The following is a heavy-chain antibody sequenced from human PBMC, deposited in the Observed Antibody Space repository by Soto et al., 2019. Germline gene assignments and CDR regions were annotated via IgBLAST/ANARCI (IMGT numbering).Heavy chain of an antibody. CDR1: GCTFISYH. CDR2: INPSGGST. Sequence: AAVKVSCKACGCTFISYHIHWVRQAPGQGLEWMGIINPSGGSTTYAQKFQGRVTMTRDTSTSTVYMELSSLRSEDTAVYYCARDPGANWFDPWGQGTLVTVSS. J-gene: IGHJ5*02. CDR3: ARDPGANWFDP. V-gene: IGHV1-46*01.